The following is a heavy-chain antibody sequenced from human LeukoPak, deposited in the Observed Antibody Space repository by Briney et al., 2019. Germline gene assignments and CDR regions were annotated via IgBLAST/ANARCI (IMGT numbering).Heavy chain of an antibody. CDR1: GGSISSYY. Sequence: PSETLSLTCTVSGGSISSYYWTWIRQPPGKGLEWIGYIYYSGTTYYNPSLKSRVTISLDTSKNKFSLNLTSVNVADTAVYYCARDTWGYCSSTSCYWGREFDYWGQGTLVTVSS. CDR3: ARDTWGYCSSTSCYWGREFDY. CDR2: IYYSGTT. D-gene: IGHD2-2*01. V-gene: IGHV4-59*01. J-gene: IGHJ4*02.